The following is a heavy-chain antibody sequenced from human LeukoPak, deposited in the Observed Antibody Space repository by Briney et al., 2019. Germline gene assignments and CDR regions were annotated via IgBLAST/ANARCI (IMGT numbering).Heavy chain of an antibody. CDR2: ISSSGSTI. D-gene: IGHD2-2*01. V-gene: IGHV3-48*03. CDR3: ARGERNCSSTSCYEERSYYYYYYMDV. Sequence: PGGSLRLSCAASGFTFSSYEMNWVRQAPGKGLEWVSYISSSGSTIYYADSVKGRFTISRDNAKNSLYLQMNSLRSEDTAVYYCARGERNCSSTSCYEERSYYYYYYMDVWGKGTTVTISS. J-gene: IGHJ6*03. CDR1: GFTFSSYE.